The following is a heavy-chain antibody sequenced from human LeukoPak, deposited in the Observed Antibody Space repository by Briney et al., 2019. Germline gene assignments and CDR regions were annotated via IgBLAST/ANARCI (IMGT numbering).Heavy chain of an antibody. CDR3: ARPKYYDILTGDYTVFDY. CDR1: GYTFTSYG. D-gene: IGHD3-9*01. CDR2: ISAYNGNT. J-gene: IGHJ4*02. Sequence: GASVKVSCKASGYTFTSYGISWVRQAPGQGLEWMGWISAYNGNTNFAQKLQGRVTMTTDTSTSTAYMELRSLRSDDTAVYYCARPKYYDILTGDYTVFDYWGQGTLVTVSS. V-gene: IGHV1-18*01.